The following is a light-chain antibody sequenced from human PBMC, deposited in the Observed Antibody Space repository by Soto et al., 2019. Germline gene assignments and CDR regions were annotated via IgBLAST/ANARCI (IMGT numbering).Light chain of an antibody. J-gene: IGKJ5*01. CDR3: MQGTHWPIT. CDR1: QSLVHSDGIAY. CDR2: KVS. V-gene: IGKV2-30*02. Sequence: VMTQSPLSLPVTLGQPASISCRSNQSLVHSDGIAYFSWFQQRPGRSPRRLIYKVSNRDSGVPARFSGSGSGTDFALKISRVEAEDVGVYYCMQGTHWPITFGQGTRLEI.